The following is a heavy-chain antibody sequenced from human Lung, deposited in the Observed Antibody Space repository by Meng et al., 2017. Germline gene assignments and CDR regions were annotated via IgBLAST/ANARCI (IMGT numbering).Heavy chain of an antibody. CDR3: ARDEDISAAGKLFGDY. CDR1: GYNFPDYY. CDR2: INPKSGDT. Sequence: VQLVQPGAGVKKPGASVKVSRKPSGYNFPDYYIHWVRRAPGQGLEWMGRINPKSGDTHYAQKFQARVTMTGDTSISTAYMELSGLRSDDTAMYYCARDEDISAAGKLFGDYWGQGTLVTVSS. V-gene: IGHV1-2*06. D-gene: IGHD6-25*01. J-gene: IGHJ4*02.